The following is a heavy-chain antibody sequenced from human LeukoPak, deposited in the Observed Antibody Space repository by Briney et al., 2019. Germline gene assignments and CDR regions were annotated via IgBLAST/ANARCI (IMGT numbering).Heavy chain of an antibody. V-gene: IGHV3-30*03. J-gene: IGHJ3*02. CDR2: ISYDGSDK. Sequence: QPGRSLRLSCAASRFTFSNYVMHWVCQAPGKGLEWVAVISYDGSDKYYADSVKGRFTISRDNAKNSLYLQMNSLRAEDTALYYCARESSSGYGTLRGAFDIWGQGTMVTVSS. CDR1: RFTFSNYV. CDR3: ARESSSGYGTLRGAFDI. D-gene: IGHD5-12*01.